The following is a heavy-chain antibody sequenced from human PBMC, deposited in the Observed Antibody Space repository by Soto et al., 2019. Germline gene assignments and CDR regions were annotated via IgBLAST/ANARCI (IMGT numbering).Heavy chain of an antibody. Sequence: QVQLVESGGGVVQPGRSLRLSCAASGFTFSSYGMHWVRQAPGKGLEWVAVISYDGSNKYYADSVKGRFTISRDNSKNTLYLRMNTLRAEAPAVYCCATVAVAGIFFDSWGQGTLGTVSS. CDR1: GFTFSSYG. D-gene: IGHD6-19*01. J-gene: IGHJ4*02. V-gene: IGHV3-30*03. CDR2: ISYDGSNK. CDR3: ATVAVAGIFFDS.